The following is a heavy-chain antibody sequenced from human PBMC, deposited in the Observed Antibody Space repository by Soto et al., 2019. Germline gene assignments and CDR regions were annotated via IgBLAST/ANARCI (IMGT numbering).Heavy chain of an antibody. CDR2: ISWNSGTM. D-gene: IGHD2-2*01. CDR3: AKGFCSSTRCLTYSYMDV. Sequence: VQLVESGGGLVQPGRSLRLSCAASGFSFDEYAMHWVRQAPGKGLEWVSGISWNSGTMGYGDSVKGRFTISRDNDKNSLYLQMNSLRAEDTALYYCAKGFCSSTRCLTYSYMDVWGKGTTVTVSS. V-gene: IGHV3-9*01. CDR1: GFSFDEYA. J-gene: IGHJ6*03.